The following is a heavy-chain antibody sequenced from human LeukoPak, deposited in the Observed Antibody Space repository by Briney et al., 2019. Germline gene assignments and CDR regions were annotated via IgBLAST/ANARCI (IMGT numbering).Heavy chain of an antibody. J-gene: IGHJ3*02. Sequence: GASVKVSCKASGYTFTAYYMHWVRQAPGQGLEWMGWNNPNSGGTNYAQNFQGWVTMSRDTSISTAYMELNRLRSDDTAVYYCARGGSNWSTDAFDIWGQGTMVTVSS. CDR3: ARGGSNWSTDAFDI. D-gene: IGHD6-13*01. CDR1: GYTFTAYY. CDR2: NNPNSGGT. V-gene: IGHV1-2*04.